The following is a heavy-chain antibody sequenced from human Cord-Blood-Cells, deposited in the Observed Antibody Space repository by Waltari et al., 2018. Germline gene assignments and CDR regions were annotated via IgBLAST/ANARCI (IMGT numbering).Heavy chain of an antibody. CDR1: GFTFSSYA. D-gene: IGHD6-6*01. CDR3: ARGSIAARLDY. V-gene: IGHV3-30-3*01. J-gene: IGHJ4*02. Sequence: QVQLVESGGGVVQPGRSLRLSCAASGFTFSSYAMHWVRQAPGKGLEWVAVISYDGSNKYYADSAKGRFTISRDNSKNTLYLQMNSLRAEDTAVYYCARGSIAARLDYWGQGTLVTVSS. CDR2: ISYDGSNK.